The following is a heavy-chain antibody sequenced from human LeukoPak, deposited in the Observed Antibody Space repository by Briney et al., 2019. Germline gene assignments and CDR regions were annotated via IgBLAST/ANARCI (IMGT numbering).Heavy chain of an antibody. D-gene: IGHD3-22*01. CDR3: ARGGYYYDSSAQYNWFDP. J-gene: IGHJ5*02. CDR1: GYTFTGYY. Sequence: ASVKVSCKASGYTFTGYYMHWVRQAPGQGLEWMGWINPNSGGTNYAQKFQGRVTMTRDTSISTAYMELSRLRSDDTAVYYCARGGYYYDSSAQYNWFDPWGQGTLVTVSS. CDR2: INPNSGGT. V-gene: IGHV1-2*02.